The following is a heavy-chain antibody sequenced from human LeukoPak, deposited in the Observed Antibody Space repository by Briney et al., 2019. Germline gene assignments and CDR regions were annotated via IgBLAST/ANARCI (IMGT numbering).Heavy chain of an antibody. V-gene: IGHV4-59*02. CDR3: ASRKLGNDY. CDR2: IYYTGT. D-gene: IGHD7-27*01. Sequence: SETLSLTCTVSGGSVTDYYWSWIRQSPGKGLEWIGYIYYTGTSYNPSLKSRVTISADTSKNQFSLKLISVTAADTAVYYCASRKLGNDYWGQGTLVTVSS. J-gene: IGHJ4*02. CDR1: GGSVTDYY.